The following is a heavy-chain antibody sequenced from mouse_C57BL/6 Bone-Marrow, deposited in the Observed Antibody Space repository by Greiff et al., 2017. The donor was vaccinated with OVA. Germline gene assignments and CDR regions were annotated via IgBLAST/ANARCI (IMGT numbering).Heavy chain of an antibody. CDR1: GYTFTSYG. Sequence: EVKVVESGAELVRPGSSVKMSCMASGYTFTSYGINWVKQRPGQGLEWIGYIYIGNGYTEYNEKFKGKATLTTDTSSSTAYMQLSSLTSEDSAIYFCARSQRFVEYWGQGTTLTVSS. J-gene: IGHJ2*01. CDR3: ARSQRFVEY. V-gene: IGHV1-58*01. CDR2: IYIGNGYT.